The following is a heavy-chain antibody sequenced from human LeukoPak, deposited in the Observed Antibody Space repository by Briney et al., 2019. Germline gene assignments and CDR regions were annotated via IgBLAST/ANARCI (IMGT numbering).Heavy chain of an antibody. Sequence: GGSLRLSCAASGFTFSSYAMSWVRQAPGKGLEWVSAISGNGGSTYYADSVKGRFTISRDNSKNTLYLQMNSLRAEDTAVYYCAKDMGYYDSSGYYYGFDYWGQGTLVTASS. V-gene: IGHV3-23*01. J-gene: IGHJ4*02. CDR3: AKDMGYYDSSGYYYGFDY. D-gene: IGHD3-22*01. CDR1: GFTFSSYA. CDR2: ISGNGGST.